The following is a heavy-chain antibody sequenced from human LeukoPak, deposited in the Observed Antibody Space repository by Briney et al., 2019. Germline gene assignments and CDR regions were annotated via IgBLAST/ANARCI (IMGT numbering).Heavy chain of an antibody. J-gene: IGHJ6*02. CDR3: ARDYGRSRDYGMDV. D-gene: IGHD3-10*01. CDR1: GFTFSNYG. Sequence: GGSLRLSCAASGFTFSNYGMYWVRHAPGKGLVWVSRINSYGSSTSYADSVQGRFTNSRDNAKSTLFLQMNSLRAEDTAMYSCARDYGRSRDYGMDVWGQGTTVTVSS. CDR2: INSYGSST. V-gene: IGHV3-74*01.